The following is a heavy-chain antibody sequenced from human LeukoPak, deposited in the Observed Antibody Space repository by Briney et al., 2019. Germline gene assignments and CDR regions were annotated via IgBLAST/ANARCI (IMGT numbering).Heavy chain of an antibody. V-gene: IGHV4-61*02. CDR3: ARGDSTTVVTFRSQYYYYYMDV. CDR1: GGSISSGSYY. D-gene: IGHD4-23*01. Sequence: PSETLSLTCTVSGGSISSGSYYWSRIRQPAGKGLEWIGRIYTSGSTNYNPSLKSRVTISVDTSKNQFSLKLSSVTAADTAVYYCARGDSTTVVTFRSQYYYYYMDVWGKGTTVTISS. J-gene: IGHJ6*03. CDR2: IYTSGST.